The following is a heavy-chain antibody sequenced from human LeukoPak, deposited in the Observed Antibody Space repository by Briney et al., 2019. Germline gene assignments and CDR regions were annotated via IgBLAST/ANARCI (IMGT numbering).Heavy chain of an antibody. CDR2: IYYSGTT. J-gene: IGHJ3*02. CDR1: AGSMWSHY. D-gene: IGHD3-22*01. CDR3: ARLLDNDSSGDPDTFDM. V-gene: IGHV4-59*11. Sequence: PSETLSLTCSVSAGSMWSHYWSWIRQPPGKGLEWMGFIYYSGTTRYKSSLQSRVTISADTSKNQFSLKLTSVTAADTAVYYCARLLDNDSSGDPDTFDMWGQGTMVTVSS.